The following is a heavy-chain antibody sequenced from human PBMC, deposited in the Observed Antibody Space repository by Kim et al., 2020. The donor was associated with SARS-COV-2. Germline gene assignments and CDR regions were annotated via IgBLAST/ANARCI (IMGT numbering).Heavy chain of an antibody. CDR1: GGSISSSSYY. Sequence: SETLSLTCIVSGGSISSSSYYWGWIRQPPGKGLEWIGSIHYSGDTSYNPSLKSRVTMSVDTSKKQFSLKLTSLTAADTAVYFCLRHHGPPDYWGQGSLV. CDR2: IHYSGDT. V-gene: IGHV4-39*01. J-gene: IGHJ4*02. CDR3: LRHHGPPDY.